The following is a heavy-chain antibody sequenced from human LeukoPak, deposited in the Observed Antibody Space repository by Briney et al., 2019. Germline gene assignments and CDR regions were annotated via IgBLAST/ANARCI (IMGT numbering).Heavy chain of an antibody. CDR1: GGSISSSSYY. CDR2: IYYSGST. V-gene: IGHV4-39*01. CDR3: ARGRTSSWKTPFDY. J-gene: IGHJ4*02. Sequence: SETLSLTCTVSGGSISSSSYYWGWIRQPPGKGLEWIGSIYYSGSTYYNPSLKSRVTISVDTSKNQFSLKLSSVTAADTAVYYCARGRTSSWKTPFDYWGQGTLVTVSS. D-gene: IGHD6-13*01.